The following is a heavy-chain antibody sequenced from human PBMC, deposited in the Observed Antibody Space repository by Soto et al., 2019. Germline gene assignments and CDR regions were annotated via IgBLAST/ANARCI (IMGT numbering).Heavy chain of an antibody. CDR3: AGSECNNGVCGVGFDY. D-gene: IGHD2-8*01. CDR2: IIPIFGTA. CDR1: GGTFSSYA. V-gene: IGHV1-69*13. Sequence: ASVKVSCKASGGTFSSYAISWVRQAPGQGLEWMGGIIPIFGTANYAQKFQGRVTITADASTSTAYMELSSLRSEDTAVYYCAGSECNNGVCGVGFDYWGQGTLVTVSS. J-gene: IGHJ4*02.